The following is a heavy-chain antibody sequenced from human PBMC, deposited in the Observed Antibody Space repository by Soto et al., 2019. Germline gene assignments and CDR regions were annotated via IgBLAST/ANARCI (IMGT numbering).Heavy chain of an antibody. V-gene: IGHV1-46*03. CDR2: INPNAGST. J-gene: IGHJ4*02. CDR1: GYTFTNYF. CDR3: ARGEVVATTLIPCHFDY. Sequence: QVQLVQSGAEVKKPGASVKVSCKASGYTFTNYFLHWVRQSPGQGLEWMGIINPNAGSTNYAQKFLGRFTMTRDTSTSTVYMELISLRSEDTAVYSCARGEVVATTLIPCHFDYWGQGTLVTVSS. D-gene: IGHD2-15*01.